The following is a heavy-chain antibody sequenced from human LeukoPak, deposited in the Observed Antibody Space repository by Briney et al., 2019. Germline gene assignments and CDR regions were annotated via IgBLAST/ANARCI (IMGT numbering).Heavy chain of an antibody. CDR2: ISTYNGDT. CDR1: GYTFPSYG. CDR3: ARDGLWLTMVRGVNYMDV. V-gene: IGHV1-18*01. D-gene: IGHD3-10*01. J-gene: IGHJ6*03. Sequence: ASVKVSCKSSGYTFPSYGISWVRQAPGQGLEWMGWISTYNGDTKYEQILQGRVTLTTDTSTSTAYMELRSLRSDDTAVYYCARDGLWLTMVRGVNYMDVWGKGTTVTISS.